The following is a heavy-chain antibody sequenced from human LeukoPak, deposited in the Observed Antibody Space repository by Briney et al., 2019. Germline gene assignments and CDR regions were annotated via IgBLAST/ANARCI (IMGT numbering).Heavy chain of an antibody. D-gene: IGHD1-26*01. CDR2: ISGSGGST. CDR3: AKGTGSYYAGFDY. J-gene: IGHJ4*02. V-gene: IGHV3-23*01. Sequence: GGSLRLSCAASGFTFSSYAMSWVRQAPGKGLEWVSAISGSGGSTYYADSVKGRFTISRDNSKDTLYLQMNSLRAEDTAVYYCAKGTGSYYAGFDYWGQGTLVTVSS. CDR1: GFTFSSYA.